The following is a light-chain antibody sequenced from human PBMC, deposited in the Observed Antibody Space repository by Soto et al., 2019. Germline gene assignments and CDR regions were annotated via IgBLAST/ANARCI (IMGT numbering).Light chain of an antibody. CDR1: QSVSIN. V-gene: IGKV3-15*01. CDR3: QQYNNWPWT. CDR2: AAS. J-gene: IGKJ1*01. Sequence: EIVFTQSPGTLSLSPGERSTLSCMATQSVSINLAWYQQKPGQSPRILIYAASARATGIPARFSGSGSGTEFTLTISSLQSEDFAVYYCQQYNNWPWTVGQGTKVEIK.